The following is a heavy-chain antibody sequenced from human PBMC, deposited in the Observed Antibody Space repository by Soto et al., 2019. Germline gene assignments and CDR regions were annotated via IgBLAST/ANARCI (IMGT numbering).Heavy chain of an antibody. CDR1: RFTFSSYA. D-gene: IGHD1-26*01. V-gene: IGHV3-23*01. J-gene: IGHJ4*02. Sequence: EVQLLESGGGLVQPGGSLRLSCAASRFTFSSYAMGWVRQAPGKGLEWVSAISGSGGSTYYADSVTGRCTISRDNSKNTLYLQMNSLRAADTAVYYCAKDRLGGSYPFDYWGQGTLVTVSS. CDR3: AKDRLGGSYPFDY. CDR2: ISGSGGST.